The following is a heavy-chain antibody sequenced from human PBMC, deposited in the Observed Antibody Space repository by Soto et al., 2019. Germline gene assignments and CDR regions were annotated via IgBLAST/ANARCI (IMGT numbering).Heavy chain of an antibody. Sequence: PSETLSLTCAVYGGSFSGYYWSWIRQPPGKGLEWIGEINHSGSTNYNPSLKSRVTISVDTSKNQFSLKLSSVTAADTAVYYCGREGRLWFGGSHYWGQGTLVTVSS. D-gene: IGHD3-10*01. V-gene: IGHV4-34*01. CDR2: INHSGST. CDR3: GREGRLWFGGSHY. J-gene: IGHJ4*02. CDR1: GGSFSGYY.